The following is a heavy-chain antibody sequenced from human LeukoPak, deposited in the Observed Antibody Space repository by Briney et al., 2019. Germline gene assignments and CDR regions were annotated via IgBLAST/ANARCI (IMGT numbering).Heavy chain of an antibody. V-gene: IGHV3-30*18. J-gene: IGHJ6*03. CDR2: ISYDGSNK. CDR3: AKDQGYCSGGGNCYYYYYMDV. Sequence: PGGSLRLSCAASGFTFSSYGMHWVRQAPGKGLEWVAVISYDGSNKYYADSVKGRFTISRDNSKNTLYLQMSSLRAEDTAVYYCAKDQGYCSGGGNCYYYYYMDVWGKGTTVTVSS. CDR1: GFTFSSYG. D-gene: IGHD2-15*01.